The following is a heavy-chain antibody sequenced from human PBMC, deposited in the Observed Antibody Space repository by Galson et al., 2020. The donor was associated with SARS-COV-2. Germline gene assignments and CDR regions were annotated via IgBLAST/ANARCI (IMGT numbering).Heavy chain of an antibody. Sequence: QAGGSLRLSCAASGFTFSSYAMSWVRQAPGKGLEWVSAISGSGGSTYYADSVKGRFTISRDNSKNTLYLQMKSLRPEDTALYYCAKDRRIAAAGTTTAVFGYWGQGTLVTVSS. CDR2: ISGSGGST. D-gene: IGHD6-13*01. CDR3: AKDRRIAAAGTTTAVFGY. V-gene: IGHV3-23*01. J-gene: IGHJ4*02. CDR1: GFTFSSYA.